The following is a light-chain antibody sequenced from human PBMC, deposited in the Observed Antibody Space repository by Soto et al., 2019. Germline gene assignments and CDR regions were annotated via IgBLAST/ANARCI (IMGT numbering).Light chain of an antibody. CDR1: QSLAYSDGNTY. CDR3: MQGTHSPPYT. J-gene: IGKJ2*01. V-gene: IGKV2-30*01. Sequence: DVVMTQSPLSLPVTLGQPASISCRSSQSLAYSDGNTYLNWFQQRPGQSPRRLIYKVSNRDSGVPDRFSGSGSGTDFTLKISRVEAEDVGVYYCMQGTHSPPYTFGQGTKVEIK. CDR2: KVS.